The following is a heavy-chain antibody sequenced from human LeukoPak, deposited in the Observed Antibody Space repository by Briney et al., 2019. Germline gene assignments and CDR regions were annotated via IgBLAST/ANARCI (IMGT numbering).Heavy chain of an antibody. CDR1: GFTFSSYS. D-gene: IGHD4-17*01. V-gene: IGHV3-21*01. J-gene: IGHJ4*02. CDR3: ARGNYGPNPGAFDY. CDR2: ISSSSSYI. Sequence: PGGSLRLSCAASGFTFSSYSMNWVRQAPGKGLEWVSSISSSSSYIYYADSVKRRFTISRDNAKNSLYLQMNSLRAEDTAVYYCARGNYGPNPGAFDYWGQGTLVTVSS.